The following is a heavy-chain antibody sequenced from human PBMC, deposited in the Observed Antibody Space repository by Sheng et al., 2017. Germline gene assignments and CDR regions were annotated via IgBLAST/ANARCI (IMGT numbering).Heavy chain of an antibody. D-gene: IGHD3-22*01. J-gene: IGHJ4*02. CDR3: ARDLPYYYDSSGYDY. Sequence: QVQLVESGGGVVQPGRSLRLSCAASGFTFSSYGMHWVRQAPGKGLEWVAVIWYDGSNKYYADSVKGRFTISRDNSKNTLYLQMNSLRAEDTAVYYCARDLPYYYDSSGYDYWGQGTLV. CDR2: IWYDGSNK. V-gene: IGHV3-33*01. CDR1: GFTFSSYG.